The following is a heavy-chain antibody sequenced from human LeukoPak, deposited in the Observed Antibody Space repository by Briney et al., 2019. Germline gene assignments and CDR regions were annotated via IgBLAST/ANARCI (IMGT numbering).Heavy chain of an antibody. CDR1: GYSISSGYF. V-gene: IGHV4-38-2*02. J-gene: IGHJ4*02. Sequence: SETLSLTCTVSGYSISSGYFWGWIRQPSGRGLEWIGNIYHSGSTYYNPSLKSRVTISVDTSKNQFSPKLSSVTAADTAVYYCARDSGGNVWGQGTLVTVSS. D-gene: IGHD1-26*01. CDR3: ARDSGGNV. CDR2: IYHSGST.